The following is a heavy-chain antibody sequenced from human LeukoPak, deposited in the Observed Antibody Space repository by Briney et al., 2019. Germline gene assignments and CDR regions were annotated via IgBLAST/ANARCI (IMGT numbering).Heavy chain of an antibody. V-gene: IGHV3-7*03. CDR3: ARDKIVGATYFDY. CDR1: GFTFSTYW. CDR2: IKQDGSEK. Sequence: GGSLRLSCTASGFTFSTYWMSWVRQAPGKGREGVDNIKQDGSEKYYVDSVRGRFTSSRDNAKNSLYLQMNSLRAEDTAVYDCARDKIVGATYFDYWGQGTLVTVSS. D-gene: IGHD1-26*01. J-gene: IGHJ4*02.